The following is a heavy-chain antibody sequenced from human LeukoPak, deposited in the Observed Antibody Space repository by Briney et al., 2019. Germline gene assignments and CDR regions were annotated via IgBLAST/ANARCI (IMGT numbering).Heavy chain of an antibody. CDR1: GGTFSSYA. V-gene: IGHV1-69*01. CDR3: ARDHYDSSGYYVDY. D-gene: IGHD3-22*01. Sequence: GASVKVSCKASGGTFSSYAISWVRQAPGQGLEWIGGIIPIFGTANYAQKSQGRVTITADESTSTAYMELSSLRSEDTAVYYCARDHYDSSGYYVDYWGQGTLVTVSS. J-gene: IGHJ4*02. CDR2: IIPIFGTA.